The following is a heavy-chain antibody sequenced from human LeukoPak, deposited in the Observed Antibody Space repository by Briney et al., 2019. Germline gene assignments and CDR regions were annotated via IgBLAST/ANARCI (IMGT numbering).Heavy chain of an antibody. CDR1: GFTFSSYS. D-gene: IGHD3-3*01. CDR3: AKDTIFGVVADAFDI. J-gene: IGHJ3*02. Sequence: GGSLRLSCAASGFTFSSYSMNWVRQAPGKGLEWVSYISSSSSTIYYADSVRGRFTISRDNSKNTLYLQMNSLRAEDTAVYYCAKDTIFGVVADAFDIWGQGTMVTVSS. CDR2: ISSSSSTI. V-gene: IGHV3-48*01.